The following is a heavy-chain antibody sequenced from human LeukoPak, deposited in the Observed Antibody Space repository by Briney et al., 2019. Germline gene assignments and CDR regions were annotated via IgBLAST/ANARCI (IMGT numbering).Heavy chain of an antibody. J-gene: IGHJ4*02. V-gene: IGHV1-18*01. CDR3: AREETYYYGSGS. D-gene: IGHD3-10*01. Sequence: ASVKVSCKASGYTXTNYGISGVRQAPGQGLEWMGWITTNNGNTNYAQKFQGRVTMTADTSTSTAYMELRSLRSDDTAVYYCAREETYYYGSGSWGQGTLVTVSS. CDR2: ITTNNGNT. CDR1: GYTXTNYG.